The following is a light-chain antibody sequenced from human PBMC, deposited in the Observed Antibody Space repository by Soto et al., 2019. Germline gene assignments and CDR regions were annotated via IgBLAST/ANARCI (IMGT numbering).Light chain of an antibody. CDR2: GAS. V-gene: IGKV3-20*01. J-gene: IGKJ2*01. CDR1: QSVRSSF. CDR3: QQYGSSLYT. Sequence: EIVVTQSPGTLSLSPGERATLSCRASQSVRSSFLAWYQQKPGQAPRLLIYGASSRATGIPDRFSGSGSGTDFTLTISRLEPEDFALYYCQQYGSSLYTFGQGTKLEIK.